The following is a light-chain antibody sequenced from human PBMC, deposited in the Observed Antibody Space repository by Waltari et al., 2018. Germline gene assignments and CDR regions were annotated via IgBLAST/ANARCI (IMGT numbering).Light chain of an antibody. J-gene: IGLJ3*02. CDR1: RGSIADNY. V-gene: IGLV6-57*01. CDR3: QSYNDSRRV. Sequence: NFVLTQPHSVSESPGKTVTISCFRTRGSIADNYVHWYQQRPGSSPTTVIYEDDQRPSGVPDRFSGSVDSSSNSASLTISGLKTEDEADYYCQSYNDSRRVFGGGTKLTVL. CDR2: EDD.